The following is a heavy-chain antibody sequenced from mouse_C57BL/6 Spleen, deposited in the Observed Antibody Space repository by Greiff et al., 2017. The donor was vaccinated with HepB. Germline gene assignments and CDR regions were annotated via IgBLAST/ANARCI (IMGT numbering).Heavy chain of an antibody. V-gene: IGHV2-5*01. Sequence: VQLQQSGPGLVQPSPSLSITCTVSGFSLTSYGVHWVRQSPGKGLEWLGVIWRGGSTDYNAAFMSRLSITKDNSKSQVFFKMNSLQADDTAIYYWSKSYDGSFYAMDYWGQGTSVTVSS. CDR2: IWRGGST. J-gene: IGHJ4*01. CDR1: GFSLTSYG. D-gene: IGHD1-1*01. CDR3: SKSYDGSFYAMDY.